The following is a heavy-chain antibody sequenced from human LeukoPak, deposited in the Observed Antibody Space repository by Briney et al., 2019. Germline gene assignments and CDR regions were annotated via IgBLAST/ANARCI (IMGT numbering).Heavy chain of an antibody. CDR2: ISSSGSTI. Sequence: GGSLRLSCAASGFTFSSYEMNWVRQAPGKGLEWVSYISSSGSTIYYADSVKGRFTISRDNAKNSLYLQMNSLRAEDTAVYYCARDLGGWFGDPVAFDYWGQGTLVTVSS. J-gene: IGHJ4*02. V-gene: IGHV3-48*03. CDR1: GFTFSSYE. CDR3: ARDLGGWFGDPVAFDY. D-gene: IGHD3-10*01.